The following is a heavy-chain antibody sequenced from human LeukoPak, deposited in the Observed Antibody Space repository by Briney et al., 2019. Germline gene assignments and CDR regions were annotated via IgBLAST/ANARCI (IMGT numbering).Heavy chain of an antibody. V-gene: IGHV3-53*01. CDR1: GLTVSSNY. Sequence: PGGSLRLSCAASGLTVSSNYMSWVRQAPGKGLEWVSVIYSGGNTYYADSVKGRFTISRDNSKNTLDLQMNSLRAEDTAVYYCARGGGHTDYWGQGTLVTVSS. CDR2: IYSGGNT. J-gene: IGHJ4*02. CDR3: ARGGGHTDY. D-gene: IGHD2-15*01.